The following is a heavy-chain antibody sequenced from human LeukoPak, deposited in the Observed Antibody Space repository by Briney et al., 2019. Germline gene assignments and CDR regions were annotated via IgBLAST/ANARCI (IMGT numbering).Heavy chain of an antibody. CDR2: ISSSSSYI. D-gene: IGHD2-15*01. V-gene: IGHV3-21*01. Sequence: KPGGSLRLSCAASGFTFSSYSMNWVRQAPGKGLEWVSSISSSSSYIYYADSVKGRFTISRDNDKNSLYLQMNSLRAEDTAVYYCARGSYCSGGSCFDYWGQGTLVAVSS. J-gene: IGHJ4*02. CDR3: ARGSYCSGGSCFDY. CDR1: GFTFSSYS.